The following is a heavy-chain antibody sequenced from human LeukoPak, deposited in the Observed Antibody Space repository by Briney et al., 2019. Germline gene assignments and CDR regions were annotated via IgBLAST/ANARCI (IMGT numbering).Heavy chain of an antibody. Sequence: SETLSLTCTVSGGSISSGGYYWSWIRQHPGKGLEWIGYIYYNGSTYYNPSLKSRVTISVDTSKNQFSLKLSSVTAADTAVYYCARWLSYYFDYWGQGTLVTVSS. CDR1: GGSISSGGYY. J-gene: IGHJ4*02. V-gene: IGHV4-31*03. CDR2: IYYNGST. D-gene: IGHD3-22*01. CDR3: ARWLSYYFDY.